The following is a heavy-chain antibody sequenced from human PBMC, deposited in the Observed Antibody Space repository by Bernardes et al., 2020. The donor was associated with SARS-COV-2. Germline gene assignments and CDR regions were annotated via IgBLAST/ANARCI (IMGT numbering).Heavy chain of an antibody. V-gene: IGHV4-59*07. D-gene: IGHD6-19*01. Sequence: SNTLQVSCTFSGGCIDIDYWTWIRQCPGKGLEWIEYISDNGNTNYNPSLKSRVSISVDTSKNHFSLKMSSVTAADTAVYDCARGQWLAHYFDYWGQGILVTVPS. CDR2: ISDNGNT. CDR1: GGCIDIDY. CDR3: ARGQWLAHYFDY. J-gene: IGHJ4*02.